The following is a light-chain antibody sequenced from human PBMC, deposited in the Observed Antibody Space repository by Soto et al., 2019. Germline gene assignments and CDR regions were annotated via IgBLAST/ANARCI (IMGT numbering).Light chain of an antibody. V-gene: IGKV3-15*01. CDR2: DAS. CDR1: QSVRSS. J-gene: IGKJ1*01. Sequence: EIVMKLPPGTLSVYLGERSTLFCRASQSVRSSLAWYQQKPGQAPRLFIYDASTRATGIPARFSGSGSGTEFTLTISSLQSEDFAVYYCQQYNNWPETFGLGTKVDIK. CDR3: QQYNNWPET.